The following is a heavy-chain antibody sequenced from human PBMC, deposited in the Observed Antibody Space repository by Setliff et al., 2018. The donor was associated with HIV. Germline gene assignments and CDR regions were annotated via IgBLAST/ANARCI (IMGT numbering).Heavy chain of an antibody. D-gene: IGHD3-22*01. CDR1: GGSISSYY. CDR2: IYYSGST. J-gene: IGHJ3*02. V-gene: IGHV4-59*04. Sequence: PSETLSLTCTVSGGSISSYYWSWIRQPPGKGPEWIGYIYYSGSTYYNPSLKSRVTMYVDTSKSQFSLKLKSVTAADTAVYYCAREDYYDSSGDAFDIWGQGTMVTVSS. CDR3: AREDYYDSSGDAFDI.